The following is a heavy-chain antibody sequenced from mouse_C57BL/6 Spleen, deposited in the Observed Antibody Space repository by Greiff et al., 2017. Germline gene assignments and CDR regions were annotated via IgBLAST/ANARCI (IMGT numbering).Heavy chain of an antibody. CDR2: IYPSSGNT. V-gene: IGHV1-81*01. J-gene: IGHJ4*01. CDR3: AQRYDYDVHYAMDY. D-gene: IGHD2-4*01. CDR1: GYTFTSYG. Sequence: QVQLQQSGAELARPGASVKLSCKASGYTFTSYGISWVKQRTGQGLEWIGEIYPSSGNTYYNEKFKGKATLTADKSSSTAYMELRSLTSEDSAVYFCAQRYDYDVHYAMDYWGQGTSVTVSS.